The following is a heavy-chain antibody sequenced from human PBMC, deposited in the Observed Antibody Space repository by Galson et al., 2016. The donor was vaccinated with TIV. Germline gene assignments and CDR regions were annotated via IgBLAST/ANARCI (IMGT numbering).Heavy chain of an antibody. CDR3: ARHTGLDPPAGGYYMDV. D-gene: IGHD3/OR15-3a*01. CDR2: IYPGDSDT. CDR1: GYGFSTDW. Sequence: QSGAEVKKPGESLKISCEASGYGFSTDWIAWVRQMPGKGPEWMGSIYPGDSDTKYSPSFQGRVTISADKSIRTAYLQWSSLKVSDSAIYYCARHTGLDPPAGGYYMDVWGRGTTVTVSS. V-gene: IGHV5-51*01. J-gene: IGHJ6*03.